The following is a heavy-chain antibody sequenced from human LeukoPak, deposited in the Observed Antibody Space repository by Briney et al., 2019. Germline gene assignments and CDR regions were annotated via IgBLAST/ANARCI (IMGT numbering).Heavy chain of an antibody. CDR1: GFTFSSYW. J-gene: IGHJ4*02. V-gene: IGHV3-74*01. D-gene: IGHD2-2*01. Sequence: PGGSLRLSCAASGFTFSSYWVHWVRQAPGKGLVWVSRINSDGSSTNCADSVKGRFTISRDNAKNTLYVQMNSLRAEDTAVYYCAARGYCSGTSCLLEYWGQGTLVTVSS. CDR3: AARGYCSGTSCLLEY. CDR2: INSDGSST.